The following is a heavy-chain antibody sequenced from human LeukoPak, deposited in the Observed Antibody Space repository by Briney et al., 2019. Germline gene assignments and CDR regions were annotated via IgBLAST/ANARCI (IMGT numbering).Heavy chain of an antibody. CDR3: ARDLIRARPYYDFWSGYDPPYYYYGMDV. CDR1: GFTFSSYA. D-gene: IGHD3-3*01. Sequence: GGSLRLSCAASGFTFSSYAMHWVRQAPGKGLEWVAVISYDGSNKYYADSVKGRFTISRDNAKNSLYLQMNSLRAEDTAVYYCARDLIRARPYYDFWSGYDPPYYYYGMDVWGQGTTVTVSS. CDR2: ISYDGSNK. J-gene: IGHJ6*02. V-gene: IGHV3-30-3*01.